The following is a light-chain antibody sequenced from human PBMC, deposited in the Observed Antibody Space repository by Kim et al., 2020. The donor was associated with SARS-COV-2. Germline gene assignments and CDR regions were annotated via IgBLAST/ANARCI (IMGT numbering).Light chain of an antibody. CDR2: GTS. CDR1: ESVSRNV. V-gene: IGKV3-20*01. J-gene: IGKJ1*01. Sequence: PGERATPSCRATESVSRNVIAWYQQKPGQTPRLLVYGTSTRASGIPDRFSGSGSGTDFTLTISKLDPEDFAVYYCHQYSRSPPWTFGQGTKVDIK. CDR3: HQYSRSPPWT.